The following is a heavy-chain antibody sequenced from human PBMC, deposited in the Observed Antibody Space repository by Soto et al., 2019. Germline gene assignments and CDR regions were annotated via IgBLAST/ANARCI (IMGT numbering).Heavy chain of an antibody. CDR1: GFTFSSYS. J-gene: IGHJ4*02. CDR3: VRDHGRDGYNDY. V-gene: IGHV3-21*01. D-gene: IGHD5-12*01. Sequence: GGSLRLSCAASGFTFSSYSMNWVRQAPGKGLEWVSSISSSSSYIYYADSVKGRFTTSRDNAKNSLYLQMNSLRAEDTAVYYCVRDHGRDGYNDYWGQGTLVTVSS. CDR2: ISSSSSYI.